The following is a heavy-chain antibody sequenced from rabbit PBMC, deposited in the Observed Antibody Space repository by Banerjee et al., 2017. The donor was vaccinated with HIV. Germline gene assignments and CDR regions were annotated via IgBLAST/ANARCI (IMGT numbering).Heavy chain of an antibody. CDR2: IYAGSSGST. D-gene: IGHD6-1*01. CDR3: ARDYAYGYVGGAYGT. Sequence: QEQLEESGGGLVKPGGTLTLTCTASGLDFSGNYWICWVRQAPGKGLEWIGCIYAGSSGSTYYASWAKGRFTISKTSSTTVTLQMTSLTAADTATYFCARDYAYGYVGGAYGTWGQGTLVTVS. J-gene: IGHJ2*01. CDR1: GLDFSGNYW. V-gene: IGHV1S45*01.